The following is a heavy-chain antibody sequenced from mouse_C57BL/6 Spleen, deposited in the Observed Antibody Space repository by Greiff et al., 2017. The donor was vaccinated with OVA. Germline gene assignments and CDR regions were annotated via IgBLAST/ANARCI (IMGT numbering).Heavy chain of an antibody. D-gene: IGHD1-1*01. J-gene: IGHJ2*01. Sequence: VQLKESGGGLVKPGGSLKLSCAASGFTFSDYGMHWVRQAPEKGLEWVAYISSGSSTIYYADTVKGRFTISRDNAKNTLFLQMTSLRSEDTAMYYCARGLITTVVAPFDYWGQGTTLTVSS. CDR1: GFTFSDYG. CDR3: ARGLITTVVAPFDY. V-gene: IGHV5-17*01. CDR2: ISSGSSTI.